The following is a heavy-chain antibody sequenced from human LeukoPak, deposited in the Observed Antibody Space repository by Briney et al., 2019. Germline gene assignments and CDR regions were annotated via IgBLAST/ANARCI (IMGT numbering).Heavy chain of an antibody. V-gene: IGHV3-48*03. CDR1: GFTFSSYE. Sequence: GGSLRLSCAASGFTFSSYEMNWVRQAPGKGLEWVSYISSSGSTIYYADSVKGRFTISRDNAKNSLYLQMNSLRAEDTAVYYCARVSSSREHASDIWGQGTMVTVSS. CDR3: ARVSSSREHASDI. CDR2: ISSSGSTI. J-gene: IGHJ3*02. D-gene: IGHD1-1*01.